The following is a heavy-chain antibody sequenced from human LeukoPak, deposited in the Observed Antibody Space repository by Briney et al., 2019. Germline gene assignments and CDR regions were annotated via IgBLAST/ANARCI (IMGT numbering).Heavy chain of an antibody. CDR3: ARYDSTTKWFDP. CDR1: GGSISSSSYY. CDR2: IYYSGST. J-gene: IGHJ5*02. D-gene: IGHD4-11*01. Sequence: SETLSLTGTVSGGSISSSSYYWGWIRQPPGKGLESIGNIYYSGSTYYNPSLKSRVTISLDTSKNQFSLKLTSVTAADTAVYYCARYDSTTKWFDPWGRGTLVSVSS. V-gene: IGHV4-39*07.